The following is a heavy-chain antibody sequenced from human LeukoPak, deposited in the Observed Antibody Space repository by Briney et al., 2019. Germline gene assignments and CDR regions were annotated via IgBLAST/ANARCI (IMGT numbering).Heavy chain of an antibody. D-gene: IGHD2/OR15-2a*01. CDR1: GFTFSSYA. Sequence: GGSLRLSCAASGFTFSSYAMHWVRQAPGKGLEWVAVISYDGSNKYYADSVKGRLTISRDNSKNTLYLQMNSLRAEDTAVYYCARASMAAADYWGQGTLVTVSS. V-gene: IGHV3-30*04. CDR3: ARASMAAADY. CDR2: ISYDGSNK. J-gene: IGHJ4*02.